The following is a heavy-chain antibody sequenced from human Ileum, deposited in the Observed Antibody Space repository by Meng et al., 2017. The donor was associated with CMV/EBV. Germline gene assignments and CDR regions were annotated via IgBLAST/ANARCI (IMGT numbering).Heavy chain of an antibody. CDR3: TTVGPTPGEYFDY. CDR1: GFAFNYAW. J-gene: IGHJ4*02. Sequence: SGFAFNYAWMTSVRQAPGKGLEWVGRIKSKTAGGTTDFSAPVEGRFTISRDDSKNTLFLQMNSLKTEDTAVYYCTTVGPTPGEYFDYWGQGTLVTVSS. CDR2: IKSKTAGGTT. V-gene: IGHV3-15*01.